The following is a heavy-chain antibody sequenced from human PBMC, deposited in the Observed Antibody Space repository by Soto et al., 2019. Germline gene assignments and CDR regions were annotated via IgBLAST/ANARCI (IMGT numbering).Heavy chain of an antibody. D-gene: IGHD1-26*01. V-gene: IGHV4-30-4*01. CDR2: IYYTGST. J-gene: IGHJ4*02. Sequence: SETLSLTCTVSGDSVSSGDYYWSWIRRPPGKGLEWLGYIYYTGSTHSNSSPRSRVSISLDTSKNQFSLKLTSVTAADTAVYYCARGARDRSAGHYFDHWGQGSLVTVSS. CDR3: ARGARDRSAGHYFDH. CDR1: GDSVSSGDYY.